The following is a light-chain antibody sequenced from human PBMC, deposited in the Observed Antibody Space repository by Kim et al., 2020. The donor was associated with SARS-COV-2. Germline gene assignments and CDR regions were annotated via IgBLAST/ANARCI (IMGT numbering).Light chain of an antibody. CDR3: QQYYRYSS. V-gene: IGKV1-5*03. Sequence: LSASVGDRVTITCRARQRIDTSMGWFQQRSGEAPKVLIYRASNLESGVPSRFSGSGSGTEFNLTISSQQPDVFATYYCQQYYRYSSFGEGTKLEI. CDR2: RAS. J-gene: IGKJ2*01. CDR1: QRIDTS.